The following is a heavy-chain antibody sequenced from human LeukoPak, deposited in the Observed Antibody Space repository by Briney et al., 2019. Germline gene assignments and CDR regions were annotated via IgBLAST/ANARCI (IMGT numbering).Heavy chain of an antibody. Sequence: SETLSLTCAVYGGSFSGYYWSWIRQPAGKGLEWIGRIYTSGGTNYNPSLKSRVTISVDTSKNQFSLKLSSVTAADAAVYYCARDYSGLHYYMDVWGKGATVTVSS. V-gene: IGHV4-4*07. J-gene: IGHJ6*03. CDR2: IYTSGGT. CDR3: ARDYSGLHYYMDV. D-gene: IGHD4-23*01. CDR1: GGSFSGYY.